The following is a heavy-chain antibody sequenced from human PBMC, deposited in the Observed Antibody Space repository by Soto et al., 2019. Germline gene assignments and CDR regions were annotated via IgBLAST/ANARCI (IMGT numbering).Heavy chain of an antibody. CDR3: ATGTAAPAH. CDR2: ISTSGGTT. V-gene: IGHV3-23*01. CDR1: GFTFSDFD. Sequence: GGSLRLSCAASGFTFSDFDMSWVRQAPGKGLEWVSGISTSGGTTYYADSVKGRFTSSRDNSKNTLYLQMTSLRAEDTAVYYCATGTAAPAHWGQGTLVTVSS. J-gene: IGHJ1*01. D-gene: IGHD6-13*01.